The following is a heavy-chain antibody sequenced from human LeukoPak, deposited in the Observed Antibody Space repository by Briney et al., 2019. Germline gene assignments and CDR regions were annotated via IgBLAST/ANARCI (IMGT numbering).Heavy chain of an antibody. D-gene: IGHD3-22*01. CDR3: AREFYDSSGADAFDI. J-gene: IGHJ3*02. Sequence: GGSLRLSCAASGFTFSSYGMHWVRQAPGKGLEWVAVIWYDGSNKYYADSVKGGFTISRDNSKNTLYLQMNSLRAEDTAVYYCAREFYDSSGADAFDIWGQGTMFTVSS. CDR1: GFTFSSYG. V-gene: IGHV3-33*01. CDR2: IWYDGSNK.